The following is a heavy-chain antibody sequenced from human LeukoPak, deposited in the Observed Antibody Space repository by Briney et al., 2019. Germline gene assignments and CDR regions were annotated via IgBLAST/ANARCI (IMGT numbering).Heavy chain of an antibody. J-gene: IGHJ4*02. D-gene: IGHD1-26*01. CDR3: ARRMGQLLPFDY. V-gene: IGHV4-59*01. CDR1: GGSISSYY. CDR2: IYYSGST. Sequence: SETLSLTRTVSGGSISSYYWSWIRQPPGKGLEWIGYIYYSGSTNYNPSLESRVTISVDTSKNQLSLKLSSVTAADTAVYYCARRMGQLLPFDYWGQGTLVTVSS.